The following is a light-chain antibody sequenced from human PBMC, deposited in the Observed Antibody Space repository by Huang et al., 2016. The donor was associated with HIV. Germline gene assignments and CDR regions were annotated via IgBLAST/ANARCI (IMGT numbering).Light chain of an antibody. J-gene: IGKJ3*01. CDR1: QDISNY. CDR2: DAS. CDR3: QQYDNLPFT. Sequence: DIQMTQSPSSLSASVGDRVTITCQASQDISNYLNWYQKELGKAPKLLIYDASNLETGVPSRFSGSGSGTDFTFTSSSLQPEDIATYYCQQYDNLPFTFGPGTKVDIK. V-gene: IGKV1-33*01.